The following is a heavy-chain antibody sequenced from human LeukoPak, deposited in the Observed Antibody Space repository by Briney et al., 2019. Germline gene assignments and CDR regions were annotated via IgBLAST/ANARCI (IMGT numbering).Heavy chain of an antibody. CDR3: ARFAVHRRLAVNGQFGLDY. CDR1: GYTFTGHY. CDR2: INPSGGTT. J-gene: IGHJ4*02. V-gene: IGHV1-46*01. D-gene: IGHD6-19*01. Sequence: ASVKVSCKASGYTFTGHYIHWVRQAPGQGLEWMGVINPSGGTTNYAQKFQGRITMTRGTSTSTVYMELSSLRSEDTAVYYCARFAVHRRLAVNGQFGLDYWGQGTLVTVSS.